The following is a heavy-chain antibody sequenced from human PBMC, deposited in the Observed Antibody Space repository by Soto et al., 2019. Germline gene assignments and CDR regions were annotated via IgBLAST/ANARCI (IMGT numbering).Heavy chain of an antibody. CDR2: ISYDGSNK. D-gene: IGHD3-3*01. J-gene: IGHJ6*02. CDR3: AKDSLRITIFGVVIPSAPYYYGMDV. CDR1: GFTFSSYG. V-gene: IGHV3-30*18. Sequence: HPGGSLRLSCAASGFTFSSYGMHWVRQAPGKGLEWVAVISYDGSNKYYADSVKGRFTISRDNSKNTLYLQMNSLRAEDTAVYYCAKDSLRITIFGVVIPSAPYYYGMDVWGQGTTVTVSS.